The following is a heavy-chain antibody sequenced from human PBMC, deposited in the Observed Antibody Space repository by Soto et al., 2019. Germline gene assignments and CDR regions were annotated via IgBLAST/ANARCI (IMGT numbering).Heavy chain of an antibody. Sequence: QTGGSLRLSCAASGFTFSSYAMSWVRQAPGKGLEWVSAISGSGGSTYYADSVKGRFTISRDNSKNTLYLQMNSLRAEDTAVYYCAKDLGDNFWRGSTVSWGQETLVTVSS. CDR1: GFTFSSYA. J-gene: IGHJ5*02. CDR2: ISGSGGST. V-gene: IGHV3-23*01. D-gene: IGHD3-3*01. CDR3: AKDLGDNFWRGSTVS.